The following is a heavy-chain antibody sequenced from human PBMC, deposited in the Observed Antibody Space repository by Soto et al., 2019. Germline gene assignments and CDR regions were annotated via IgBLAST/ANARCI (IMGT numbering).Heavy chain of an antibody. D-gene: IGHD3-3*01. J-gene: IGHJ4*02. CDR3: VGGISEWGRIAF. Sequence: SETLSLTCTVSGGSITNYYWSWIRQPPGKRLEYIGYMYYSGNTYYNPSLKSRVTISGDASKNQFSLKLRSVTAADTAVYYCVGGISEWGRIAFWGQGTLVTVSS. CDR2: MYYSGNT. CDR1: GGSITNYY. V-gene: IGHV4-59*01.